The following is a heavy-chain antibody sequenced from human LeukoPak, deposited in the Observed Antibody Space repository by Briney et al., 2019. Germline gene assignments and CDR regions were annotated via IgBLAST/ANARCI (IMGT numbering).Heavy chain of an antibody. Sequence: SETLSLTCTVSGYSISSGYYWGWIRQPPGKGLEWIGSIYYSGSTNYNPSLKSRVTISVDTSKNQFSLKLSSVTAADTAVYYCARHSAHSSTNDAFDIWGQGTMVTVSS. V-gene: IGHV4-38-2*02. CDR1: GYSISSGYY. CDR2: IYYSGST. J-gene: IGHJ3*02. CDR3: ARHSAHSSTNDAFDI. D-gene: IGHD6-13*01.